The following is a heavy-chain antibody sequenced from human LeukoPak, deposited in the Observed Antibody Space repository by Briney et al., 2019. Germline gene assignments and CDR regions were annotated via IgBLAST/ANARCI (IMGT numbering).Heavy chain of an antibody. J-gene: IGHJ4*02. CDR1: GYTFTSYG. CDR3: ARVVRYCSSTSCYSTSVDY. D-gene: IGHD2-2*01. V-gene: IGHV1-18*01. CDR2: ISAYNGNT. Sequence: GASVKVSCKASGYTFTSYGISWVRQAPGQGLEWMGWISAYNGNTNYAQKLQGRVTMTTDTSTSTAYMELRSLRSDDTAVYYCARVVRYCSSTSCYSTSVDYWGQGTLVTVSS.